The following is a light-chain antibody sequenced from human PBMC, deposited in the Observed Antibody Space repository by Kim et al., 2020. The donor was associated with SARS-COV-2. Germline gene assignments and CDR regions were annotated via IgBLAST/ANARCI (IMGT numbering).Light chain of an antibody. CDR1: TGTVTTTNY. CDR3: LLYYGGPWV. Sequence: PGGTVTLTNASSTGTVTTTNYPTWFQQKTGQPPRALVYDTSNKYSWTPARFSASRLGDKAALTLSGLQPGDEAEYYCLLYYGGPWVFGGGTQLTVL. V-gene: IGLV7-43*01. CDR2: DTS. J-gene: IGLJ3*02.